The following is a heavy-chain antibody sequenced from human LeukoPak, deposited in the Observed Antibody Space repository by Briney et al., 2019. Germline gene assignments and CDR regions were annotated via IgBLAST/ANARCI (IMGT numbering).Heavy chain of an antibody. Sequence: SETLSLTCAVYGGSFSGYYWSWIRQPPGKGLEWIGEINHSGSTNYNPSHKSRVTISVDTSKNQFSLKLSSVTAADTAVYYCARGSTDGYCSGGSCYSTSNWFDPWGQGTLVTVSS. CDR2: INHSGST. J-gene: IGHJ5*02. CDR1: GGSFSGYY. CDR3: ARGSTDGYCSGGSCYSTSNWFDP. V-gene: IGHV4-34*01. D-gene: IGHD2-15*01.